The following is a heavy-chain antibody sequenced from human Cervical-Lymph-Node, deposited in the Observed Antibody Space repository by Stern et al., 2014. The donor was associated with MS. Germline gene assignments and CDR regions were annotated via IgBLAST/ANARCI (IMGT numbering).Heavy chain of an antibody. Sequence: QVQLVQSGAEVKKPGSSVKVSCKASGGTFTSLSINWVRQVPGQSLEWMGGIIPIFGTPNFAKKFQGRVAITADSSTSTVYMALNSLRSDDTAVYYCVLPSTVTTAAFDVWGRGTMVTVSS. CDR3: VLPSTVTTAAFDV. CDR2: IIPIFGTP. J-gene: IGHJ3*01. V-gene: IGHV1-69*06. D-gene: IGHD4-17*01. CDR1: GGTFTSLS.